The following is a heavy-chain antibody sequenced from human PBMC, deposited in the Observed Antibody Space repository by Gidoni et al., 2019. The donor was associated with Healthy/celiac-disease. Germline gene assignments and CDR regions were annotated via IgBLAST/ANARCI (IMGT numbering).Heavy chain of an antibody. CDR1: GYTLTALS. J-gene: IGHJ6*02. Sequence: QVQLVQSGAEVKKPGASVKVSCKVSGYTLTALSMHWVRQAPGQGLEWMGGFDPEDGETIYAQNFQGRVTMTEDTSTDTAYMELSSLRSEDTAVYYCATVGGIGQSSYYGMDVWGQGTTVTVSS. CDR2: FDPEDGET. V-gene: IGHV1-24*01. D-gene: IGHD6-13*01. CDR3: ATVGGIGQSSYYGMDV.